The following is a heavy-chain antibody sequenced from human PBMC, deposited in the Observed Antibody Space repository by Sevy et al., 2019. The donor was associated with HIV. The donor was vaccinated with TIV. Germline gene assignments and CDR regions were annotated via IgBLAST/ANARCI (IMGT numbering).Heavy chain of an antibody. J-gene: IGHJ5*02. CDR3: AKRPTAA. CDR1: GFTLSDSG. Sequence: GVSLRLSCAASGFTLSDSGMHWVRQAPGKGLEWVAFIQVDGREKFYTDSVKGRFTISRDSSKNTVYLQMNSLRGEDTAVYYCAKRPTAAWGQGTLVTVSS. CDR2: IQVDGREK. V-gene: IGHV3-30*02.